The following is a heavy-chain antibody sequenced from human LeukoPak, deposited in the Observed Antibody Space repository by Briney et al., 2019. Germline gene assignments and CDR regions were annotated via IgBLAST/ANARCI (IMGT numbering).Heavy chain of an antibody. V-gene: IGHV3-9*01. CDR3: ANSLVRRRGWFYFDY. J-gene: IGHJ4*02. CDR2: ISWTSAST. Sequence: GGSLRLSCAASGFTFDDYAVHWVRQAPGKGLEWVSGISWTSASTGYADSVKGRFTISRDNAKNSLYLQMNSLRAEDTALYYCANSLVRRRGWFYFDYWGQGIMVS. CDR1: GFTFDDYA. D-gene: IGHD6-19*01.